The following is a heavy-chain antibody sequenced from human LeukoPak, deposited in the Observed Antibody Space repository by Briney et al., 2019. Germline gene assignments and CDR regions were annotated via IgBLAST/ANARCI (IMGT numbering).Heavy chain of an antibody. CDR2: IYHSGST. D-gene: IGHD6-13*01. V-gene: IGHV4-4*02. Sequence: SETLSLTCAVSGGAISSSNWGGGVRQPPGKGREGMGEIYHSGSTNYNPSLTTPVTISVDKSKNQFSLKLSSVTAADTAVYYCARRQSSSWYYDYWGQGTLVTVSS. CDR1: GGAISSSNW. CDR3: ARRQSSSWYYDY. J-gene: IGHJ4*02.